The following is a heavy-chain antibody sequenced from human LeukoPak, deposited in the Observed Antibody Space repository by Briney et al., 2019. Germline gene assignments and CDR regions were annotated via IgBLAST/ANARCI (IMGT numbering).Heavy chain of an antibody. Sequence: GGSLRLSCAASGFTFSSYEMNWVRQAPGKGLEWVSYISSSSSYIYYADSVKGRFTISRDNAKNSLYLQMNSLRAEDTAVYYCARDIAVAGVDYWGQGTLVTVSS. CDR1: GFTFSSYE. D-gene: IGHD6-19*01. CDR2: ISSSSSYI. CDR3: ARDIAVAGVDY. J-gene: IGHJ4*02. V-gene: IGHV3-21*05.